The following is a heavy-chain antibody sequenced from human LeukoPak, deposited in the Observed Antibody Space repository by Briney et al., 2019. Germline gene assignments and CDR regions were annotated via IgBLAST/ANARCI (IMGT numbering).Heavy chain of an antibody. CDR3: ARGRGTIFGVVTSNWFDP. CDR1: GASISSHY. V-gene: IGHV4-34*01. CDR2: INHSGST. J-gene: IGHJ5*02. D-gene: IGHD3-3*01. Sequence: SETLSLTCTVSGASISSHYWSWIRQPPGKGLEWIGEINHSGSTNYNPSLKSRVTISVDTSKNQFSLKLSSVTAADTAVYYCARGRGTIFGVVTSNWFDPWGQGTLVTVSS.